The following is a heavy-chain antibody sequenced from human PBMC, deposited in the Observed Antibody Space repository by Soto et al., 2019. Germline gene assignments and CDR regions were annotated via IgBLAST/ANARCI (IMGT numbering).Heavy chain of an antibody. Sequence: SETLSLTCTVSGGSISSGDYYWSWIRQPPGKGLEWIGYIYYSGSTYYNPSLKSRVTISVDTSKNQFSLKLSSVTAADTAVYYCARDGPDSSGYYLIDYWGQGTLVTVSS. V-gene: IGHV4-30-4*01. CDR3: ARDGPDSSGYYLIDY. CDR2: IYYSGST. CDR1: GGSISSGDYY. D-gene: IGHD3-22*01. J-gene: IGHJ4*02.